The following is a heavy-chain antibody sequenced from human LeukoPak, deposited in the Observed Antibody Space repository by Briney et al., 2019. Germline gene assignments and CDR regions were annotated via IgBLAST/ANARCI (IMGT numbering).Heavy chain of an antibody. CDR1: RFTFSSYS. CDR2: ISYDGSNK. D-gene: IGHD2-21*01. J-gene: IGHJ4*02. CDR3: ARDLGDYFDY. V-gene: IGHV3-30*04. Sequence: GGSLRLSCAASRFTFSSYSMHWVRQAPDKGLEWVAVISYDGSNKHYADSVKGRFTISRDNSKNTLYLQMNSLRAEDTAVYYCARDLGDYFDYWGQGTLVTVSS.